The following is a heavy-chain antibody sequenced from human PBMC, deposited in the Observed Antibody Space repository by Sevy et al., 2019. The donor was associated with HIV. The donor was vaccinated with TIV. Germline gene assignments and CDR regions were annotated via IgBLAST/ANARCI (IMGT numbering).Heavy chain of an antibody. CDR1: GYIFSGYV. V-gene: IGHV3-23*01. CDR3: AKCSSTSCYDY. D-gene: IGHD2-2*01. CDR2: ISASGGST. Sequence: GRSLRLSCAASGYIFSGYVMSWVRQAPGKGLEWISHISASGGSTYYADSVKGRFTISRDNFKKTLDLQMNSLRAEDTAVYYCAKCSSTSCYDYWGQGTLVTVSS. J-gene: IGHJ4*02.